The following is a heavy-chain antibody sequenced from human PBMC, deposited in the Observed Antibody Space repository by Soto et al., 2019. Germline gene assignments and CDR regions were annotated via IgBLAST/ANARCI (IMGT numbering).Heavy chain of an antibody. CDR1: GFTFSSYA. V-gene: IGHV3-64*01. CDR3: ARVLWQQLGGFDY. CDR2: ISSNGGST. J-gene: IGHJ4*02. Sequence: GGSLRLSCAASGFTFSSYAMHWVRQAPGKGLEYVSAISSNGGSTYYANSVKGRFTISRDNSKNTLYLQMGSLRAEDMAVYYCARVLWQQLGGFDYWGQGTLVTVSS. D-gene: IGHD6-13*01.